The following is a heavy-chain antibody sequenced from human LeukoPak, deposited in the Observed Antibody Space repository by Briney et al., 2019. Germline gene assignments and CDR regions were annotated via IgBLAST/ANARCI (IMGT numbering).Heavy chain of an antibody. D-gene: IGHD3-10*01. J-gene: IGHJ4*02. CDR1: GGSISSYY. V-gene: IGHV4-59*01. Sequence: SETLSLTCTVSGGSISSYYWSWIRQPPGKGLEWIGYIYYSGSTNYNPSLKSRVTISVDTSKNQFSLKLSSVTAADTAVYYCARESGLLWFGELLSPYFDYWGQGTLVTVSS. CDR3: ARESGLLWFGELLSPYFDY. CDR2: IYYSGST.